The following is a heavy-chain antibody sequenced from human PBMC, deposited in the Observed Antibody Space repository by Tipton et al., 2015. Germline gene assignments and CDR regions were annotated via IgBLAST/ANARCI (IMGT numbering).Heavy chain of an antibody. V-gene: IGHV3-43*01. J-gene: IGHJ4*02. CDR1: GFKFSTYS. CDR2: ISGNGRAL. D-gene: IGHD6-19*01. CDR3: VKEHISGWPALDY. Sequence: SLRLSCAASGFKFSTYSIHWVRQRPGKGLEWVSVISGNGRALQYADSVKGRFIVSRGNGKNFVYLQMNSLRKEDTALYHCVKEHISGWPALDYWGQGTLVTVSS.